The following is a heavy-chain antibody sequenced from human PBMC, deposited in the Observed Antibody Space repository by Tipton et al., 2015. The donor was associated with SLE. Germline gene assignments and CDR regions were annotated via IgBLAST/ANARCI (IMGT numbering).Heavy chain of an antibody. CDR1: GFTFRSYA. CDR2: MTGSGGRT. D-gene: IGHD3-16*01. CDR3: AKSRGYDYIWGKYYFDS. V-gene: IGHV3-23*01. Sequence: SLRLSCAASGFTFRSYAMSWVRQAPGKGLEWVPGMTGSGGRTYFADSVKGRFTISRDNSKNTLYLQMSSLRVEDTAVYYCAKSRGYDYIWGKYYFDSWGQGTLVPVSS. J-gene: IGHJ4*02.